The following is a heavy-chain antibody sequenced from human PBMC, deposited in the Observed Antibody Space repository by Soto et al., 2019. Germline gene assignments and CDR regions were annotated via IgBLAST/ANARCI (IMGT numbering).Heavy chain of an antibody. J-gene: IGHJ5*02. Sequence: PSETLSLTCTVSGDAIYIGGYYWTWIRQHPGKGLEWIGYIYHTGKTYYNPSLESRVTMSVDTSKNQFSLKLASVTAADTAVYYCAGDGSSTANWFDPWGQGTLVTAPQ. D-gene: IGHD2-2*01. V-gene: IGHV4-31*03. CDR1: GDAIYIGGYY. CDR3: AGDGSSTANWFDP. CDR2: IYHTGKT.